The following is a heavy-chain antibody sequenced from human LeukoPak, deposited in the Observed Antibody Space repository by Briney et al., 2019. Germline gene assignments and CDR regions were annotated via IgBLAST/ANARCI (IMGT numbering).Heavy chain of an antibody. D-gene: IGHD6-13*01. Sequence: SETLSLTCTVSGGSISSYYWSWIRQPPGKGLEWIGYIYYSGSTNYNPSLKSRVTISVDTSKNQFSLKVSSVSAADTAVYYCARAYSSSWYWNWFDPWGQGTLVTVSS. CDR2: IYYSGST. V-gene: IGHV4-59*08. CDR1: GGSISSYY. CDR3: ARAYSSSWYWNWFDP. J-gene: IGHJ5*02.